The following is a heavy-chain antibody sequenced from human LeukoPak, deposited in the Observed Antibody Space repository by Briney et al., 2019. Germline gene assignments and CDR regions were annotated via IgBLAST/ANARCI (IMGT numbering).Heavy chain of an antibody. CDR1: GFTFSTYG. Sequence: GGSLRLSCAASGFTFSTYGTHWVRQAPGKGLEWVAVIAFDGKATYYADSVKGRFTISRDNAKNSLYLQMNSLRAEDTAVYYCARDLTGHLYFDYWGQGTLVTVSS. V-gene: IGHV3-30*03. J-gene: IGHJ4*02. CDR3: ARDLTGHLYFDY. CDR2: IAFDGKAT.